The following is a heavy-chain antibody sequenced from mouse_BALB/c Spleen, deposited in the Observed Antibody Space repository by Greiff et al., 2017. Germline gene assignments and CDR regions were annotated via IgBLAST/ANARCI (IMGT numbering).Heavy chain of an antibody. V-gene: IGHV1-9*01. CDR1: GYTFSSYW. CDR2: ILPGSGST. D-gene: IGHD2-14*01. J-gene: IGHJ2*01. Sequence: QVQLQQSGAELMKPGASVKISCKATGYTFSSYWIEWVKQRPGHGLEWIGEILPGSGSTNYNEKFKGKATFTADTSSNTAYMQLSSLTSEDSAVYYCAREGNRYDEGFGYWGQGTTLTVSS. CDR3: AREGNRYDEGFGY.